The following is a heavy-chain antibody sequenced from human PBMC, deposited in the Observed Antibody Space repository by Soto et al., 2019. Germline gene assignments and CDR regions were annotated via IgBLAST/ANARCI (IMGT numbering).Heavy chain of an antibody. CDR1: GFTFSSHW. CDR2: INSDGSST. CDR3: ARELELRDGIDMDV. J-gene: IGHJ6*03. V-gene: IGHV3-74*01. D-gene: IGHD1-7*01. Sequence: PGGPLRLSCAASGFTFSSHWMHWVRQAPGKGLVWVSRINSDGSSTSYADSVKGRFTISRDNAKNTLYLQMNSLRAEDTAVYYCARELELRDGIDMDVWGKGTTVTVSS.